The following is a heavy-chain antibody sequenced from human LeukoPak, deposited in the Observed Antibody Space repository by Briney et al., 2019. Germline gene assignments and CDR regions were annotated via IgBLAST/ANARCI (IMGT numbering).Heavy chain of an antibody. CDR2: INHLGST. CDR3: ARRWLLRGNDAFDI. CDR1: GGSFSGYY. Sequence: SETLSLTCAVYGGSFSGYYWSWIRQSPGKGLEWIGDINHLGSTNNSPSLKSRVTISVDTSKNQFSLRLTSVTAADAAVYYCARRWLLRGNDAFDIWGQGTMVAVSS. D-gene: IGHD3-22*01. J-gene: IGHJ3*02. V-gene: IGHV4-34*01.